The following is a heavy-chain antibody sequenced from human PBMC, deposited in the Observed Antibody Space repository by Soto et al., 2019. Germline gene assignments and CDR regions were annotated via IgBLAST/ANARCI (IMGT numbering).Heavy chain of an antibody. D-gene: IGHD3-22*01. CDR3: ASEGYYDSSLLYYFDY. CDR1: GGSISSGDYY. J-gene: IGHJ4*02. CDR2: IYYSGST. Sequence: SETLSLTCTVSGGSISSGDYYWSWIRQPPGKGLEWIGYIYYSGSTYYNPSLKSRVTISVDTSKNQFSLKLSSVTAADTAVYYCASEGYYDSSLLYYFDYWGQGTMVTVSS. V-gene: IGHV4-30-4*01.